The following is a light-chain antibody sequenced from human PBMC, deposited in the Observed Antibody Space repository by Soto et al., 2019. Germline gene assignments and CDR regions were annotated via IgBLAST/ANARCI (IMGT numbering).Light chain of an antibody. CDR2: DAS. V-gene: IGKV1-33*01. CDR3: QQYDNLPWT. Sequence: DIQMTQSPSSLSASVGDRVTITCQASQDISNYLNWYQQKPGKAPKLLIYDASNFETGVPSRFSGIGSGTDFTFTISSLQPEDIATYYCQQYDNLPWTFGQGTKVEIK. CDR1: QDISNY. J-gene: IGKJ1*01.